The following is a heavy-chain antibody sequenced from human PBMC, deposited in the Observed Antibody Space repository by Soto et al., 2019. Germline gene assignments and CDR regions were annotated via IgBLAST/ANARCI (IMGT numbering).Heavy chain of an antibody. CDR3: AGTSRIAARLPLPDP. Sequence: SVKVSCKASGGTFSSYAISWVRQAPGQGLEWMGGIIPIFGTANYAQKFQGRVTITADESTSTAYMELSSLRSEDTAVYYCAGTSRIAARLPLPDPWGQGNTVTVSS. D-gene: IGHD6-6*01. V-gene: IGHV1-69*13. CDR2: IIPIFGTA. J-gene: IGHJ5*02. CDR1: GGTFSSYA.